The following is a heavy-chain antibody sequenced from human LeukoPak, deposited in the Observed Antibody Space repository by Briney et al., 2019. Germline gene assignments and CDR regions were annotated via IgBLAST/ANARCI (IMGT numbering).Heavy chain of an antibody. J-gene: IGHJ4*02. CDR3: AREESGLEQGAATFDY. Sequence: ASVKVSCKASGYTFTGYYMHWVRQAPGQGLEWMGWINPNSGGTNYAQKFQGWVTMTRDTSISTAYMELSRLRSDDTAVYYCAREESGLEQGAATFDYWGQGTLVTVSS. V-gene: IGHV1-2*04. CDR2: INPNSGGT. CDR1: GYTFTGYY. D-gene: IGHD1-26*01.